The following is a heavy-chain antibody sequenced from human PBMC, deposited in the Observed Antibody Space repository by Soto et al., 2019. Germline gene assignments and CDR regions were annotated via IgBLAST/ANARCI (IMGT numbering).Heavy chain of an antibody. CDR2: FYSGGST. D-gene: IGHD3-10*01. CDR3: ARDMVRAMDV. CDR1: GFTVSSNY. V-gene: IGHV3-66*01. J-gene: IGHJ6*02. Sequence: EVQLVESGGGLVQPGGSLRLSCAASGFTVSSNYMSWVRQAPGKGLEWVSVFYSGGSTYYADSLKGRFTISRDNAKNTLYLQMNSLRAEDTAVYYCARDMVRAMDVWGQGTTVTVSS.